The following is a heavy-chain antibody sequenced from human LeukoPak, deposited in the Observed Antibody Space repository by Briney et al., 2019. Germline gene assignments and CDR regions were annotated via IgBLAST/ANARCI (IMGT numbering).Heavy chain of an antibody. Sequence: PGGSLRLSCAASGFTFSSYSMNWVRQAPGKGLEWVSSISSSSSYIYYAESVKGRFTISRDNAKNSLYLQMNSLRAEDTAVYYCAGSVEYSSSAAGDYWGQGTLVTVSS. CDR3: AGSVEYSSSAAGDY. CDR2: ISSSSSYI. CDR1: GFTFSSYS. D-gene: IGHD6-6*01. J-gene: IGHJ4*02. V-gene: IGHV3-21*01.